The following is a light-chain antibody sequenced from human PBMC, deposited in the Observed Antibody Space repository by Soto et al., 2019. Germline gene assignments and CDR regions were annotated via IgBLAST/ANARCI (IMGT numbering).Light chain of an antibody. Sequence: EIVLTQSPGTLSLSPGERATLCCRASQSVASNYLAWYHQKPGQAPRLLIHAASRRAYGIPDRFSGSGSGTDFTLTISRLEPQDFAVYYCQQYGSSPLTFGGGTKVEIK. CDR2: AAS. CDR1: QSVASNY. CDR3: QQYGSSPLT. J-gene: IGKJ4*01. V-gene: IGKV3-20*01.